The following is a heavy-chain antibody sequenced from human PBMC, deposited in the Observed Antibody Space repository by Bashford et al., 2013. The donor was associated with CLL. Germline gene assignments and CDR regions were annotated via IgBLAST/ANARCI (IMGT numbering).Heavy chain of an antibody. CDR2: IDHSGST. CDR3: ARIRSWLRPRTWDQYYYGMDV. Sequence: LLYSSETLSLTCAVYGGSFSGYYWSWIRQPPGKGLEWIGEIDHSGSTNNNPSLKSRVTISVDTSKNQFSLKLSSVTAADTAVYYCARIRSWLRPRTWDQYYYGMDVWGQGTTVTVSS. J-gene: IGHJ6*02. V-gene: IGHV4-34*01. CDR1: GGSFSGYY. D-gene: IGHD5-12*01.